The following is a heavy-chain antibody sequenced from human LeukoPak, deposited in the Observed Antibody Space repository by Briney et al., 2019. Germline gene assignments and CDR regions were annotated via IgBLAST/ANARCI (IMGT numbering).Heavy chain of an antibody. CDR1: GGSISSYY. CDR2: IYYSGST. Sequence: PSETLSLTCTVSGGSISSYYWSWIRQPPGKGLEWIGYIYYSGSTNYNPSLMSRVTISVDTSKNQFSLKLSSVTAADTAVYYCARAYSGYDLHYYYYMDVWGKGTTVTISS. J-gene: IGHJ6*03. V-gene: IGHV4-59*01. CDR3: ARAYSGYDLHYYYYMDV. D-gene: IGHD5-12*01.